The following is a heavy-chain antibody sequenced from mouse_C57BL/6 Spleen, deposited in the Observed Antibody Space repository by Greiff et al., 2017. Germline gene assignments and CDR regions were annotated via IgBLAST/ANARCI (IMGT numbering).Heavy chain of an antibody. V-gene: IGHV8-12*01. CDR1: GFSLSTSGMG. J-gene: IGHJ4*01. CDR3: ARRAQYYGSSYGAMDY. Sequence: QVTLKVSGPGILQSSPTLSLTCSFSGFSLSTSGMGVSWIRQPSGKGLEWLAHIYWDDDKRYNPSLKSRLTISKDTSRNQVFLKITSVDTADTATTYGARRAQYYGSSYGAMDYWGKGTSVTVSS. CDR2: IYWDDDK. D-gene: IGHD1-1*01.